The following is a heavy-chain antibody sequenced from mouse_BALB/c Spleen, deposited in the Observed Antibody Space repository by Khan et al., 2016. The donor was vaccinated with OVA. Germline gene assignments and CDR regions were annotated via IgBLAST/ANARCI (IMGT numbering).Heavy chain of an antibody. J-gene: IGHJ3*01. CDR3: ARAFYYGAWFAY. D-gene: IGHD1-1*01. Sequence: QMQLEESGPGLVAPSQTLSITCTVSGFSLSNYGVHWVRQPPGKGLEWLGVIWAGGSTNHNSALMSRLSIRKDDSKSQVFLKMNSLQTDDTAMYDCARAFYYGAWFAYWGQGTLVTVSP. CDR2: IWAGGST. V-gene: IGHV2-9*02. CDR1: GFSLSNYG.